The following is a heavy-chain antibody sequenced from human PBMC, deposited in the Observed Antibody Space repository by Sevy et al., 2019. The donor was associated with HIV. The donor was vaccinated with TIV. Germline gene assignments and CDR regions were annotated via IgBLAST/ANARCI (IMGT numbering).Heavy chain of an antibody. Sequence: SETLSLTCTVSGGSISSYYWSWIRQPPGKGLERIGHIYYSGSTNYNPSLKSRVTISVDTSKNQFSLKLSSVTAADTAVYYCARQGGYQLPAAFDIWGQGTMVTVSS. D-gene: IGHD5-18*01. V-gene: IGHV4-59*08. CDR3: ARQGGYQLPAAFDI. CDR2: IYYSGST. J-gene: IGHJ3*02. CDR1: GGSISSYY.